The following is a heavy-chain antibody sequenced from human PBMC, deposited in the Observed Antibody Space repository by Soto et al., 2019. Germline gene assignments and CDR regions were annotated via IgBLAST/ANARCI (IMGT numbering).Heavy chain of an antibody. CDR2: INPSGGST. CDR3: AREYYYDSSGYYIPGGY. CDR1: GHTFTSYY. V-gene: IGHV1-46*01. D-gene: IGHD3-22*01. Sequence: QVQLVQSGAEVKKPGASVKVSCKASGHTFTSYYMHWVRQAPGQGLEWMGIINPSGGSTSYAQKFQGRVTMTRDTSTSTVYMELSSLRSEDTAVYYCAREYYYDSSGYYIPGGYWGQGTLVTVSS. J-gene: IGHJ4*02.